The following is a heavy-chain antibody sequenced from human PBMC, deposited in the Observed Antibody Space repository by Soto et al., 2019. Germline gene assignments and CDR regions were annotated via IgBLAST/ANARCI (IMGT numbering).Heavy chain of an antibody. Sequence: EVQLVESGGGLVQPGGSLRLSCAASGFTFSSYWMHWVRQAPGKGLVWVSRINFDGSSTNYADSVKVRFTISRDNAKNTVYLQMNSLTAEDTAVYFCARGARNSYYVDYWGQGTLVPVSS. V-gene: IGHV3-74*01. CDR3: ARGARNSYYVDY. D-gene: IGHD1-7*01. J-gene: IGHJ4*02. CDR1: GFTFSSYW. CDR2: INFDGSST.